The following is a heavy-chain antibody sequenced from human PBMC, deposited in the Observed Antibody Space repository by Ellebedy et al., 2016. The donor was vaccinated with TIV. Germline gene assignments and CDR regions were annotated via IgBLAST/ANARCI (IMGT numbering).Heavy chain of an antibody. CDR3: AREWAYCSSTSCFYHYYYYYGMDV. D-gene: IGHD2-2*01. CDR2: ISAYNGNT. Sequence: ASVKVSCKASGYTFTSYGISWVRQAPGQGLEWMGWISAYNGNTNYAQKLQGRVTMTTDTSTSTAYMEQRSLRSDDTAVYYCAREWAYCSSTSCFYHYYYYYGMDVWGQGTTVTVSS. CDR1: GYTFTSYG. V-gene: IGHV1-18*01. J-gene: IGHJ6*02.